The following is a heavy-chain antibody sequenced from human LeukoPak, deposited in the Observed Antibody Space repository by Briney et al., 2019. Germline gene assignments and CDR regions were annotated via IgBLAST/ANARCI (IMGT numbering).Heavy chain of an antibody. CDR1: GGSFSGYY. D-gene: IGHD3-22*01. J-gene: IGHJ5*02. CDR3: ARGSAGKYFYNSSGYYYP. CDR2: INHSGST. V-gene: IGHV4-34*01. Sequence: SETLSLTCAVYGGSFSGYYWSWIRQPPGKGLEWIGEINHSGSTNYNPSLKSRVTISVDTSKNQLSLKLSSVTAADTAVYYCARGSAGKYFYNSSGYYYPWGQGTLVTVSS.